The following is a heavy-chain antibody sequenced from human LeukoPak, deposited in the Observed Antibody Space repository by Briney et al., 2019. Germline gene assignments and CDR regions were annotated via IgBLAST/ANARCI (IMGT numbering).Heavy chain of an antibody. Sequence: GGSLRLSCVASGFASSSHWMTWVRQAPGKGLEWVANIKQDGSEKYYVDSVKGRFTISRDNAKNSLYLQMNSLRAEDTAVYYCVNGRRAQNWGQGTLVTVSS. CDR1: GFASSSHW. V-gene: IGHV3-7*01. J-gene: IGHJ4*02. CDR3: VNGRRAQN. CDR2: IKQDGSEK. D-gene: IGHD5-24*01.